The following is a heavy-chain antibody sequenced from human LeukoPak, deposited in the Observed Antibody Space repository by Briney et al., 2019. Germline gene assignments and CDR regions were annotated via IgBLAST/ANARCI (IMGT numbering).Heavy chain of an antibody. CDR2: ISSDGRDK. D-gene: IGHD3-3*01. Sequence: GGSLRLSCAASGFTFSSYAMHWVRQAPGKGLEWVAVISSDGRDKYYPDSVKGRFTISRDTSKNTLYLQMDSLRAEDTAVYYCARDRAWNYFDYWGQGTLVTVSS. V-gene: IGHV3-30*01. CDR1: GFTFSSYA. J-gene: IGHJ4*02. CDR3: ARDRAWNYFDY.